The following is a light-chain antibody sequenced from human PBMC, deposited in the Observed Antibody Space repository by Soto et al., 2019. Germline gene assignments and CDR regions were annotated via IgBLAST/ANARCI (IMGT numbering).Light chain of an antibody. CDR3: QQANSFPPKLT. CDR1: QSISSY. J-gene: IGKJ4*01. CDR2: AAS. V-gene: IGKV1-39*01. Sequence: DIQMTQSPSSLSASVGDRVTITCRASQSISSYLNWYQQKPGKAPKLLIYAASSLQSGVPSRFSGSGSGTDFTLTISSLQPEDFATYYCQQANSFPPKLTCGGGTKG.